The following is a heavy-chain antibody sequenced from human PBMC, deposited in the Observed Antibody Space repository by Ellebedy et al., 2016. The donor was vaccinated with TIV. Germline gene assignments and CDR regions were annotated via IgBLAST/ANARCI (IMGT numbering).Heavy chain of an antibody. CDR3: ARDFGGRCYDY. D-gene: IGHD2-15*01. Sequence: GESLKISXAASGFTFSSYAMHWVRQAPGKGLEWVAVISYDGSNKYYAASVKGRFTISRDNSKNTLYLQMNSLRAEDTAVYYCARDFGGRCYDYWGQGTLVTVSS. J-gene: IGHJ4*02. CDR2: ISYDGSNK. CDR1: GFTFSSYA. V-gene: IGHV3-30-3*01.